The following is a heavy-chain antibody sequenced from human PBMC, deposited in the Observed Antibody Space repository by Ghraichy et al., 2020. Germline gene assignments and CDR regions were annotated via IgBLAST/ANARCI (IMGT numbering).Heavy chain of an antibody. V-gene: IGHV3-23*01. CDR2: IRHTTDIT. CDR3: VKTYSSSWLNFDY. CDR1: GFTFSSYA. Sequence: GESLNISCVASGFTFSSYAMSWVRQAPGKGLEWVSIIRHTTDITYYADSVKGRFTISRDNSRNTLYLQMNSLRVEDTAVYYCVKTYSSSWLNFDYWGQGTLVTVSS. D-gene: IGHD6-13*01. J-gene: IGHJ4*02.